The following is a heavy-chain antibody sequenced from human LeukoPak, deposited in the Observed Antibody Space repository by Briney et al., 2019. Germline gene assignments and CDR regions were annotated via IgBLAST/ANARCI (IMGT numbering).Heavy chain of an antibody. J-gene: IGHJ4*02. CDR1: GDSINSLDL. CDR3: AGLVGRYSSGLYYYYFDY. V-gene: IGHV4-4*02. CDR2: MYLSGTT. D-gene: IGHD3-22*01. Sequence: PSETLSLTCTVSGDSINSLDLWSWVRQPPGKGLEWIGEMYLSGTTHSKPSVKSRVTISIDKSKNQFFLNLSSVTAADTAVYYCAGLVGRYSSGLYYYYFDYWGQGTLVTVSS.